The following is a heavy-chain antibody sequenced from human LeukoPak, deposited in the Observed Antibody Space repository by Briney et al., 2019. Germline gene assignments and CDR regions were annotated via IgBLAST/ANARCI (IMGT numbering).Heavy chain of an antibody. CDR3: ARESYSSSWPMYYYYMDV. CDR2: INPNSGGT. J-gene: IGHJ6*03. D-gene: IGHD6-13*01. CDR1: GYTFTGYY. Sequence: ASVKVSCKASGYTFTGYYMHWVRQAPGQGLEWMGWINPNSGGTNYAQKFQGRVTMTRDTSISTVYMELSRLRSDDTAVYYCARESYSSSWPMYYYYMDVWGKGTTVTVSS. V-gene: IGHV1-2*02.